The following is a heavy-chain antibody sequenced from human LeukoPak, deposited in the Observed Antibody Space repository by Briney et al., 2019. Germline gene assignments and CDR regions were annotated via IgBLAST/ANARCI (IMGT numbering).Heavy chain of an antibody. CDR1: GGSFSDYY. Sequence: SETLSLTCAVYGGSFSDYYWGWIRQPPGKGLEWIGEINHRGGANYNPSLKSRVTISVDTSKNQFSLKLSSVTAADTAVYYCARHNYDSSGYYSRPYYFDYWGQGTLVTVSS. V-gene: IGHV4-34*01. J-gene: IGHJ4*02. CDR3: ARHNYDSSGYYSRPYYFDY. D-gene: IGHD3-22*01. CDR2: INHRGGA.